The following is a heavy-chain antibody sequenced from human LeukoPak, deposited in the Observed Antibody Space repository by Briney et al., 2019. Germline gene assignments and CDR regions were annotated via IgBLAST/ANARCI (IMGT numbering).Heavy chain of an antibody. CDR3: ARLASCSSSCYFDY. CDR2: INYNGRT. Sequence: PSETLSLTCTVSNGSISSSRYFWGWIRQSPEKGLEWIGSINYNGRTYYQSSLKSRAIISIDTSKNQFSLKLGSVTAADTALYYCARLASCSSSCYFDYWGQGSLVTVSS. D-gene: IGHD2-21*01. J-gene: IGHJ4*02. CDR1: NGSISSSRYF. V-gene: IGHV4-39*01.